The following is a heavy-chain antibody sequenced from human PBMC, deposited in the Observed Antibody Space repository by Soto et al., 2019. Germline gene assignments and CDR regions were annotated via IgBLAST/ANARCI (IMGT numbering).Heavy chain of an antibody. CDR3: AKDRGIIVKAGDAFDG. CDR2: ISDSGDRT. CDR1: GVRHIGAA. Sequence: GVSLRQAFSSSGVRHIGAALNCDRPAPGKGLEWVSYISDSGDRTYYADSVKGRFTISRDRSKNTVSLQMDSLRAEDTAVYYCAKDRGIIVKAGDAFDGWGQGTKVTVSS. J-gene: IGHJ3*01. V-gene: IGHV3-23*01. D-gene: IGHD3-16*02.